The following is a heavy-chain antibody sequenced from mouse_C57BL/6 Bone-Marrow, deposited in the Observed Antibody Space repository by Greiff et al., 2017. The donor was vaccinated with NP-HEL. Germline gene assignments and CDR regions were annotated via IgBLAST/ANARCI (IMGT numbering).Heavy chain of an antibody. CDR1: GYTFTDYE. CDR3: TRGDYCGSRAY. V-gene: IGHV1-15*01. D-gene: IGHD1-1*01. CDR2: IDPETGGT. J-gene: IGHJ3*01. Sequence: VQLQQSGAELVRPGASVTLSCKASGYTFTDYEMHWVKQTPVHGLEWIGAIDPETGGTAYNEKFKGKAILTVDKSSSTTYMELRSLTSKDFAVYYYTRGDYCGSRAYWGQGTLVTVSA.